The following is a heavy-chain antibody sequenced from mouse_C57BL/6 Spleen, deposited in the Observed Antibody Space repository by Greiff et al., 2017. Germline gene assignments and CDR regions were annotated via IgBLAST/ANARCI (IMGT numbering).Heavy chain of an antibody. CDR1: GFTFSSYA. V-gene: IGHV5-4*01. Sequence: EVKVVESGGGLVKPGGSLKLSCAASGFTFSSYAMSWVRQTPEKRLEWVATISDGGSYTYYPDNVKGRFTISRDNAKNNLYLQMSHLKSEDTAMYYCARDEETAQAPAWFAYWGQGTLVTVSA. D-gene: IGHD3-2*02. J-gene: IGHJ3*01. CDR3: ARDEETAQAPAWFAY. CDR2: ISDGGSYT.